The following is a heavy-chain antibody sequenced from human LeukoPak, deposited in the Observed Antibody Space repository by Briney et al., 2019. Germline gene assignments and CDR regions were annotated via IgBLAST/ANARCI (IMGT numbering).Heavy chain of an antibody. D-gene: IGHD2-8*01. V-gene: IGHV1-18*01. CDR1: GYTFTSYG. Sequence: ASVKVSCKASGYTFTSYGISWVRQAPGQGLEWMGWISAYNGNTNYAQELQGRVTMTTDTSTSTAYMELRSLRSDDTAVYYCARDGSRRGYCTNGVCYDYWGQGTLVTISS. J-gene: IGHJ4*02. CDR3: ARDGSRRGYCTNGVCYDY. CDR2: ISAYNGNT.